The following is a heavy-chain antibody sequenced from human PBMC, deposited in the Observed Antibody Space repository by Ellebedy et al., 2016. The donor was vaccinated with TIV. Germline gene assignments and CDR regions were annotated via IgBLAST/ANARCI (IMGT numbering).Heavy chain of an antibody. CDR1: GHTFSNYW. CDR2: IYPGDSDT. CDR3: ARPSVYYDNATGYYENDALDL. J-gene: IGHJ3*01. D-gene: IGHD3-9*01. V-gene: IGHV5-51*01. Sequence: GESLKISXRGSGHTFSNYWIGWVRQMSGKGLEWMGIIYPGDSDTRYSPSFLGQVTISVDKSINTAYLQWSSLRASDSAMYFCARPSVYYDNATGYYENDALDLWGQGTKVIVSS.